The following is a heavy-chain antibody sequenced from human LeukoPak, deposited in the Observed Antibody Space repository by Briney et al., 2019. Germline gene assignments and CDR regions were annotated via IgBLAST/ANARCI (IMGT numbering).Heavy chain of an antibody. J-gene: IGHJ4*02. CDR3: ARARDYYGSGSYYNIDY. CDR1: GFTFSSYS. Sequence: PGGSLRLSCAASGFTFSSYSMNRVRQAPGKGLEWVSSISSSSSYIYYADSVKGRFTISRDNAKTSLYLQMNSLRDEDTAVYYCARARDYYGSGSYYNIDYWGQGTLVTVSS. CDR2: ISSSSSYI. D-gene: IGHD3-10*01. V-gene: IGHV3-21*01.